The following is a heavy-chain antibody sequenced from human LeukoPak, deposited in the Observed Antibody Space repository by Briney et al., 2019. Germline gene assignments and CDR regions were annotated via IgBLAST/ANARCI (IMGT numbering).Heavy chain of an antibody. CDR2: ITWNSDSI. CDR3: ARAPLYADDAFDI. V-gene: IGHV3-9*01. D-gene: IGHD2/OR15-2a*01. Sequence: PGRSLRLSCAASGFIFDDYAMHWVRQAPGKGLEWVSGITWNSDSIDYADSVKGRFTISRDNAKNSLYLQMNSLRAEDTAVYYCARAPLYADDAFDIWGQGTMVTVSS. CDR1: GFIFDDYA. J-gene: IGHJ3*02.